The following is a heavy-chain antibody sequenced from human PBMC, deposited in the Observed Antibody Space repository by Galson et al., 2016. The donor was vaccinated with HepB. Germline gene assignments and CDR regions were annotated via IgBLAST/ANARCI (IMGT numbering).Heavy chain of an antibody. Sequence: SLRLSCAASGFTFSSYSLNWVCQAPGKGLEWVSSISSSGDYTYYAASVKGRFIISRDNAKNSLHLKINSLGVEDTALYFCARDRAVCWSCTPGGFDYWGQGSLVIVSS. D-gene: IGHD3-16*01. V-gene: IGHV3-21*06. CDR1: GFTFSSYS. CDR2: ISSSGDYT. CDR3: ARDRAVCWSCTPGGFDY. J-gene: IGHJ4*02.